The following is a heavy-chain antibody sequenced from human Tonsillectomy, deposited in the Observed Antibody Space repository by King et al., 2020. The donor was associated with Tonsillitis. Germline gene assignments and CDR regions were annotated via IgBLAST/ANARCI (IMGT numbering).Heavy chain of an antibody. J-gene: IGHJ1*01. CDR1: GFTFSSYA. D-gene: IGHD6-19*01. CDR3: AREGRAVADEYFRE. V-gene: IGHV3-30*04. CDR2: ISYDGSNK. Sequence: QLVQSGGGVVQPGRSLRLSCAASGFTFSSYAMHWVRQAPGKGLEWVAVISYDGSNKYYADSVKGRFTISRDNSKNTLYLQMNSLRTEDTAVYYCAREGRAVADEYFREWGQGGGVTGS.